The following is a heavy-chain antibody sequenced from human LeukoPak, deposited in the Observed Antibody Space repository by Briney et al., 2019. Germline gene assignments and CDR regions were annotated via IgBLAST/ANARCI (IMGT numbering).Heavy chain of an antibody. V-gene: IGHV3-43*02. D-gene: IGHD5-24*01. CDR1: GFMFDDYA. J-gene: IGHJ4*02. CDR3: AREQFSHTSNYFDT. CDR2: ISGDGVSR. Sequence: PGGSLRLSCAASGFMFDDYAMHWVRQVPGKGLEWVSLISGDGVSRFYADPVKGRFTISRDNSNDSLSLQMNRLTTEDTAYYYCAREQFSHTSNYFDTWGQGILVTVSS.